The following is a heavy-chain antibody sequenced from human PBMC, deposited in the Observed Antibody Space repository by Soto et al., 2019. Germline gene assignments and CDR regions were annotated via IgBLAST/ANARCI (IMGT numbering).Heavy chain of an antibody. V-gene: IGHV4-30-4*02. D-gene: IGHD3-10*01. CDR3: ASLRGPMVRGVINPAGWDIDV. J-gene: IGHJ5*01. CDR2: IYNRGST. Sequence: SDSLSLTCTVSGGSVCSAVFDWCWIRQHPEKGLEWIGYIYNRGSTNYNPSLKSRVNISVDKAKNQFTLKQGSVTAADTAVYYCASLRGPMVRGVINPAGWDIDVWGQGTLVTVSS. CDR1: GGSVCSAVFD.